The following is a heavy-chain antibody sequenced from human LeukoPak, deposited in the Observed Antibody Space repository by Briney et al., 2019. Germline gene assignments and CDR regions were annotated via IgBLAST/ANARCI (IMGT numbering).Heavy chain of an antibody. CDR2: ISGSSGNT. J-gene: IGHJ4*02. CDR3: AKLVGVTLYYFDY. V-gene: IGHV3-23*01. Sequence: GGSLRLSCAASGFAFNSYAMSWVRQAPGKGLEWVSAISGSSGNTYYADSVKGRFTISRDNSKTTLYLQMNSLRAEDTAVYYCAKLVGVTLYYFDYWGQGTLVTVSS. D-gene: IGHD1-26*01. CDR1: GFAFNSYA.